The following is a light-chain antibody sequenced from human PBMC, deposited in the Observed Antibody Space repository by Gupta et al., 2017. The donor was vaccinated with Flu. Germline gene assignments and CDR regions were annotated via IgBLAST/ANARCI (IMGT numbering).Light chain of an antibody. CDR3: QQYYGPRT. V-gene: IGKV4-1*01. CDR1: QSVLSNASNKNY. J-gene: IGKJ1*01. CDR2: WAT. Sequence: ASLGERAAINSKSSQSVLSNASNKNYIAWYQQKPGQPTKLLFFWATTREIGVPDRFSGSGSGTDFTITSTSLQADDVAVYYCQQYYGPRTFGQGTKVEIK.